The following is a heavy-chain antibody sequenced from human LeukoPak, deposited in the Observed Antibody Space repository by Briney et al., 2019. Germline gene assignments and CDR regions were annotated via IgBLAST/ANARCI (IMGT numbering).Heavy chain of an antibody. V-gene: IGHV3-20*04. CDR3: ARDSGYGGYWNYGYDY. J-gene: IGHJ4*02. CDR2: INWNGGST. CDR1: GFTFDDYG. D-gene: IGHD1-7*01. Sequence: GGSLRLSCAASGFTFDDYGMSWVRQAPGKGLEWVSGINWNGGSTGYADSVKGRSTISRDNAKNSLYLQMNSLRAEDTALYYCARDSGYGGYWNYGYDYWGQGTLVTVSS.